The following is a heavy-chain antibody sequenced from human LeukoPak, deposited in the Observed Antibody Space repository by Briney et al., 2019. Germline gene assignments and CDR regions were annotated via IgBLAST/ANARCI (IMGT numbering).Heavy chain of an antibody. V-gene: IGHV1-18*01. J-gene: IGHJ4*02. CDR1: GGTFSSYA. CDR2: ISAYNGNT. D-gene: IGHD3-10*01. Sequence: ASVKVSCKASGGTFSSYAISWVRQAPGQGLEWMGWISAYNGNTNYAQKLQGRVTMTTDTSTSTAYMELRSLRSDDTAVYYCARDLYGSGSPVYWGQGTLVTVSS. CDR3: ARDLYGSGSPVY.